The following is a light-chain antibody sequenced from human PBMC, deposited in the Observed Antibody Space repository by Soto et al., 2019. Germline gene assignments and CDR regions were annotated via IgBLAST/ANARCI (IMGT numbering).Light chain of an antibody. CDR2: AAS. J-gene: IGKJ1*01. CDR3: QESYGKSPT. V-gene: IGKV1-39*01. Sequence: DIQMTQSPSSLSASVGDRVTIICRASQSISMYLNWYQKKQGKAPKLLIYAASTLRSGVPSRFSGIGSGTDFTITVSSLQPEDCASYDGQESYGKSPTFGQGTKVDIK. CDR1: QSISMY.